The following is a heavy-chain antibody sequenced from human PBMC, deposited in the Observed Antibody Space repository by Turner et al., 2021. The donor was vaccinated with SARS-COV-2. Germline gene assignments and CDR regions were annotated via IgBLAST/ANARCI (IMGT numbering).Heavy chain of an antibody. CDR2: IHPSDGRT. J-gene: IGHJ4*02. D-gene: IGHD6-6*01. CDR1: GYNFTTYY. CDR3: ATVVGAV. Sequence: QVQLVQSGAEVKKPVASVKLSCKASGYNFTTYYIHWVRQAPGQGLERMGIIHPSDGRTDYTQRFQGRVTMTRDTSTSTVHMELSSLISEDTAVYYGATVVGAVWGQGTLVIVSS. V-gene: IGHV1-46*01.